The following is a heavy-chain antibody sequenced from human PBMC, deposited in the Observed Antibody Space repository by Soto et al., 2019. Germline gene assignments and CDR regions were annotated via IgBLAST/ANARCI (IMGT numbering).Heavy chain of an antibody. V-gene: IGHV3-11*01. D-gene: IGHD2-15*01. CDR3: ARAYSDAFDI. J-gene: IGHJ3*02. CDR1: GFTFSDYY. Sequence: QVQLVESGGGLVKPGGSLRLSRAASGFTFSDYYMTWIRQAPGKGLEWVSYISSSGSGIYYPDSVKGRFTISRDNAKKSLYLQMSSLRAEDTAVYYCARAYSDAFDIWGQGTLVTVSS. CDR2: ISSSGSGI.